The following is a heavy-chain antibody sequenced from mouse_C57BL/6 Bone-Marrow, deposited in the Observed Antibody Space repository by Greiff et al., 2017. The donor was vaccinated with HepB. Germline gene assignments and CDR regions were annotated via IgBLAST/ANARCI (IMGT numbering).Heavy chain of an antibody. Sequence: VKLQQPGAELVMPGASVKLSCKASGYTFTSYWMHWVKQRPGQGLEWIGEIDPSDSYTNYNQKFKGKSTWTVDKSSSTAYMQLSSLTSEDSAVYYCARRSLISRAMDYWGQGTSVTVSS. D-gene: IGHD1-2*01. V-gene: IGHV1-69*01. CDR3: ARRSLISRAMDY. CDR1: GYTFTSYW. J-gene: IGHJ4*01. CDR2: IDPSDSYT.